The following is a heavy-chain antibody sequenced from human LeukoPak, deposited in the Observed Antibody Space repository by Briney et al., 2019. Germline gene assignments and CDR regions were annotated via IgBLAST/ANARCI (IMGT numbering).Heavy chain of an antibody. Sequence: PGGSLRLSCAASGFTFSSYWMNWVRQAPGKGLEWVSNIKQDGSEKYYVDSVEGRFTISRDNAKNSLYLQMNSLRAEDTAVYYCARARGSYGYFFDYWGQGSLVTVSS. V-gene: IGHV3-7*01. CDR2: IKQDGSEK. CDR3: ARARGSYGYFFDY. CDR1: GFTFSSYW. D-gene: IGHD1-26*01. J-gene: IGHJ4*02.